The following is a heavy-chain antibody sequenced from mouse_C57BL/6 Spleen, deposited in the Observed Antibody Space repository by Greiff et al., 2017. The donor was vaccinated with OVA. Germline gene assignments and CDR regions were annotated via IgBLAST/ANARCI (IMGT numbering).Heavy chain of an antibody. D-gene: IGHD3-2*02. CDR3: ARWSTAQALTYFDY. CDR1: GYSITSGYY. Sequence: VQLKESGPGLVKPSQSLSLTCSVTGYSITSGYYWNWIRQFPGNKLEWMGYISYDGSNNYNPSLKNRISVTRDKSKNQFFLKLNSVTTEDTATYYCARWSTAQALTYFDYWGQGTTLTVSS. J-gene: IGHJ2*01. V-gene: IGHV3-6*01. CDR2: ISYDGSN.